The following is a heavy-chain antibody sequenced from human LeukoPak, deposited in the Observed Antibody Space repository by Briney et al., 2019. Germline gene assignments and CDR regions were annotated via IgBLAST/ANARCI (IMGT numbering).Heavy chain of an antibody. Sequence: GGSLRLSCVASGLPIGDFAMHWVRQAPGQGLEWVSLISGDGVSTFFADSVKGRFSISRDNSKNSLFLEMSSLRTEDTAMYYCATESGKFDYWGQGTLVAVSS. V-gene: IGHV3-43*02. CDR1: GLPIGDFA. CDR3: ATESGKFDY. CDR2: ISGDGVST. J-gene: IGHJ4*02.